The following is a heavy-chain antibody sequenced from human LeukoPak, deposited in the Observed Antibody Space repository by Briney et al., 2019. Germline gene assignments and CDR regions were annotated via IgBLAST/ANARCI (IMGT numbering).Heavy chain of an antibody. Sequence: GESLQISCKGSGSSFTSYWIGWVRQMPGKGLEWMGIIYPGDSATRYSPSLQGQVTISADKSISTAYLQWSSLKASDTAMYYCARVDYGDNADYFDYWGQGTLVTVSS. J-gene: IGHJ4*02. CDR1: GSSFTSYW. D-gene: IGHD4-17*01. CDR2: IYPGDSAT. V-gene: IGHV5-51*01. CDR3: ARVDYGDNADYFDY.